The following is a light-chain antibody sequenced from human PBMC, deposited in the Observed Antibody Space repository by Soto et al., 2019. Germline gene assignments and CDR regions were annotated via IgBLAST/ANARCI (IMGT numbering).Light chain of an antibody. CDR1: QTMSNNY. CDR2: AVS. J-gene: IGKJ1*01. CDR3: QQHSNSPWT. Sequence: EIVLTQSTGTLTLSPGESAALSCRASQTMSNNYLVWYRQKPGQAPRLLIYAVSSRAAGIPDRFSGSGSGTDFALTIARLEPEDSAVYYCQQHSNSPWTFGQGTRVEI. V-gene: IGKV3-20*01.